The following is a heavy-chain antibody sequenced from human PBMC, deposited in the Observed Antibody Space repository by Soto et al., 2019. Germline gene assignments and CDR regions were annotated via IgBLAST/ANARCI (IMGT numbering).Heavy chain of an antibody. V-gene: IGHV3-74*01. CDR2: INNDGSDT. CDR1: GFTFSSYW. Sequence: LRLSCAASGFTFSSYWMHWVRQAPGKGLVWVSRINNDGSDTTYADSVKGRFTISRDNAKNTVYLQMNSLRAEDTAVYYCVRDKPHNWFDPWGQGTPVTVSS. CDR3: VRDKPHNWFDP. J-gene: IGHJ5*02.